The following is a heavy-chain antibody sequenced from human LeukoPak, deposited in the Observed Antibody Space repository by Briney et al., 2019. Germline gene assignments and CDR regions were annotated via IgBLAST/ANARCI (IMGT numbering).Heavy chain of an antibody. CDR2: ISSSGSYI. CDR3: ARDYSSGWYTDY. Sequence: GGSLRLSCAASGFTFSSYSMNWVRQAPGKGLEWVSSISSSGSYIYYADSVKGRFTISRDNAKNSLYLQMNSLSAEDTAVYYCARDYSSGWYTDYWGQGTLVTVSS. V-gene: IGHV3-21*01. CDR1: GFTFSSYS. J-gene: IGHJ4*02. D-gene: IGHD6-19*01.